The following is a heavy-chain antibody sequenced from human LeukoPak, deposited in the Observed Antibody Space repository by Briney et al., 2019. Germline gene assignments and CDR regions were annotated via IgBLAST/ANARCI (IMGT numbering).Heavy chain of an antibody. CDR3: ARHSTLIVVRAFDI. J-gene: IGHJ3*02. D-gene: IGHD3-22*01. CDR1: GGPISSYY. Sequence: SETLSLTCTVSGGPISSYYWSWIRQPPGKGVEWIGYIYCSGSTNYNPSLKSRVTIAEDTSKHPFPLKLTSVTAADTAVYSCARHSTLIVVRAFDIWGPGKMVTVSS. CDR2: IYCSGST. V-gene: IGHV4-59*08.